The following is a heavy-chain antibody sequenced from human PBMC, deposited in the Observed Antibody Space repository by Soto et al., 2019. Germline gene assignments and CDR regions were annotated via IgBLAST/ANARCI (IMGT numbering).Heavy chain of an antibody. D-gene: IGHD3-9*01. J-gene: IGHJ4*02. CDR1: GYTFTSYG. CDR3: ARVELRYFDWLLTHFDS. V-gene: IGHV1-18*01. CDR2: ISAYNGNT. Sequence: GASVKVSCEASGYTFTSYGISWVRQAPGQGLEWMGWISAYNGNTNYAQKLQGRVTMTTDTSTSTAYMELRSLRSDDTAVYYCARVELRYFDWLLTHFDSWGQGTLVTVSS.